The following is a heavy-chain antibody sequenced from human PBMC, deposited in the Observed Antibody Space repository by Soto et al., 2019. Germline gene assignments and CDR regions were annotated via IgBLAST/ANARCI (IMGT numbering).Heavy chain of an antibody. D-gene: IGHD6-19*01. J-gene: IGHJ6*02. CDR2: IIPIFGTA. V-gene: IGHV1-69*01. CDR1: GGTFSSYA. CDR3: ARGYSSGWYPYYYYGMDV. Sequence: QVQLVQSGAEVKKPGSSVKVSCKASGGTFSSYAISWVRQAPGQGLEWMGGIIPIFGTANYAQKFQGRVTITADESTSTAYMELSRLRSEDTAVYYCARGYSSGWYPYYYYGMDVWGQGTTVTVSS.